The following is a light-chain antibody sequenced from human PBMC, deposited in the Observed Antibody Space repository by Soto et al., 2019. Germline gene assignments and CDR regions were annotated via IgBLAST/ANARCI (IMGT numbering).Light chain of an antibody. J-gene: IGKJ1*01. V-gene: IGKV3-15*01. Sequence: EIVMTQSPVTLSVSPGDGATLSCRASQSVGSNLAWYQQKPGQPPRLLISGASTRATGIPARFSGSGSGTEFTLTISSLQSEDFAVYYCQQYNNWPPMFGQGTKVEIK. CDR1: QSVGSN. CDR2: GAS. CDR3: QQYNNWPPM.